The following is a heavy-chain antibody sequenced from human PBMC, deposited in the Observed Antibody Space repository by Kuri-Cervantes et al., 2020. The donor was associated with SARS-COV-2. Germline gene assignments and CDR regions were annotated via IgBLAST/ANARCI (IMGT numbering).Heavy chain of an antibody. CDR1: GGVIIGDGYS. CDR2: INHSGST. D-gene: IGHD6-19*01. V-gene: IGHV4-34*01. Sequence: ESLKISCGVSGGVIIGDGYSWSWIRQPPGKGLEWIGEINHSGSTNYNPSLKSRVTISVDTSKNQFSLKLSSVTAADTAVYYCARGRGTYSSGWYPFDYWGQGTLVTVSS. J-gene: IGHJ4*02. CDR3: ARGRGTYSSGWYPFDY.